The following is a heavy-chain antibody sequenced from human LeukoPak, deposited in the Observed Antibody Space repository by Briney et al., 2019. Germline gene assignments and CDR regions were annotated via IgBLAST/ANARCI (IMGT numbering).Heavy chain of an antibody. CDR3: ARDPTAVANLPQYYLDY. D-gene: IGHD4-23*01. J-gene: IGHJ4*02. CDR1: GFTFSSYS. V-gene: IGHV3-21*01. CDR2: ISSSSSYI. Sequence: GGSLRLSCAASGFTFSSYSMNWVRQAPGKGLEWVSSISSSSSYIYYADSVKGRFTISRDNAKNSLYLQMNSLRAEDTAVYYCARDPTAVANLPQYYLDYWGQGILVTVSS.